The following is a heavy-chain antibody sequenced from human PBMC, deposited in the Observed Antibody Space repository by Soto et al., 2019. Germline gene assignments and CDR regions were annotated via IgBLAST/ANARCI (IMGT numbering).Heavy chain of an antibody. J-gene: IGHJ2*01. D-gene: IGHD2-15*01. V-gene: IGHV3-11*06. CDR1: GFSFSDYY. Sequence: QVQLVESGGGLVQPGGSLRLSCAASGFSFSDYYMSWIRQAPGKGLEWVSYISPSGGYTNYADSVKGRFPISRDNAQNSLYLQMNSLRAEDTAMYYCARVQAAKVVENWSFDLWGRGTLVTVSS. CDR3: ARVQAAKVVENWSFDL. CDR2: ISPSGGYT.